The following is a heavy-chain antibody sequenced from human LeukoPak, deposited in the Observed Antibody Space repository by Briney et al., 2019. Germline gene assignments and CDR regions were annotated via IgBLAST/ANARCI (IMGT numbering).Heavy chain of an antibody. V-gene: IGHV1-18*04. CDR2: ISAYNGNA. CDR1: GYTFTSYG. CDR3: ARGFWAGDILTGYYWMPPAPFDP. J-gene: IGHJ5*02. D-gene: IGHD3-9*01. Sequence: ASVKVSCKASGYTFTSYGISWVRQAPGQGLEWMGWISAYNGNANYAQKLQGRVTMTTDTSTSTAYMELRGLRSDDTAVYYCARGFWAGDILTGYYWMPPAPFDPWGQGTLVTVSS.